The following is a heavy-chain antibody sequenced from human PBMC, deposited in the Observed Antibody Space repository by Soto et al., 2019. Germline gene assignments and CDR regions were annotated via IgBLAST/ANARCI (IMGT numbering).Heavy chain of an antibody. J-gene: IGHJ3*02. CDR2: IIPMFGSI. V-gene: IGHV1-69*06. Sequence: QVPLVQSGAEVKKPGSSVKVSCKASGGTFSSYAFSWVRQAPGQGLEWMGGIIPMFGSINYAQKFQGRVTLTADMSTSTAYMELTTLRSEDTAVYYCARKVASSDDAFDIWGQGTMVTVSS. CDR1: GGTFSSYA. CDR3: ARKVASSDDAFDI.